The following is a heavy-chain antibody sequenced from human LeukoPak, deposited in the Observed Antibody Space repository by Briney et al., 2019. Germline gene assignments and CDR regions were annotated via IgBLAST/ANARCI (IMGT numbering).Heavy chain of an antibody. Sequence: GRSLRLSCAASGFTFSRYAMYWVRQAPGKGLEWVAVISYNGSNKYYADSVKGRFTIPRDNSKNTLYLQMNSLRAEDTAVYYCARDTIVVVVAAPDYWGQGTLVTVSS. CDR1: GFTFSRYA. J-gene: IGHJ4*02. CDR3: ARDTIVVVVAAPDY. CDR2: ISYNGSNK. V-gene: IGHV3-30*04. D-gene: IGHD2-15*01.